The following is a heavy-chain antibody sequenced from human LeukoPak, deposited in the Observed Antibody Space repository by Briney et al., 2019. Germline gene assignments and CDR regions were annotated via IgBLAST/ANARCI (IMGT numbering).Heavy chain of an antibody. D-gene: IGHD6-6*01. CDR2: INHSGST. J-gene: IGHJ6*02. CDR3: ARVPKGAARQTYYYYGMDV. CDR1: GGSFSGYY. V-gene: IGHV4-34*01. Sequence: SETLSLTCAVYGGSFSGYYWSWIRQPPGKGLEWIGEINHSGSTNYNPSLKSRVTISVDTSKNQFSLKLSSVTAADTAVYYCARVPKGAARQTYYYYGMDVWGQGTTVTVSS.